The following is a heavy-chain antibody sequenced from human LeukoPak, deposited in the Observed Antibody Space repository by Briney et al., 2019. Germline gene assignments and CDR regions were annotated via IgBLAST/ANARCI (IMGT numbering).Heavy chain of an antibody. CDR3: AKWGDTAMAPGYYGMDV. CDR1: GGTFISYA. D-gene: IGHD5-18*01. Sequence: GASVKVSCKASGGTFISYAISWVRQAPGQGLEWMGGIIPIFGTANYAQKFQGRVTITADESTSTAYMELSSLRSEDTAVYYCAKWGDTAMAPGYYGMDVWGKGTTVTVSS. J-gene: IGHJ6*04. CDR2: IIPIFGTA. V-gene: IGHV1-69*13.